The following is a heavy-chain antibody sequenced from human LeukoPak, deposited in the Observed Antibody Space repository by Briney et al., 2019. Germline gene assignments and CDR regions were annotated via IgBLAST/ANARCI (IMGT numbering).Heavy chain of an antibody. V-gene: IGHV3-33*01. CDR2: VWYDGSNK. CDR1: GFTFSSSV. Sequence: GGSLRLSCAASGFTFSSSVMLWVRQAPGKGLEWVAAVWYDGSNKYYADSVKGRFTISRDNSKNTLYLQMNSLRAEDTAVYYCARDRTNWFDPWGQGTLVTVSS. CDR3: ARDRTNWFDP. J-gene: IGHJ5*02.